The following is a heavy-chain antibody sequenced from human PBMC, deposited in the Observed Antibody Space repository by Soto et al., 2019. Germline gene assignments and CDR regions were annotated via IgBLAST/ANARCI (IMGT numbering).Heavy chain of an antibody. D-gene: IGHD6-13*01. CDR3: ASLGVGQKQQPPKYYYGMDV. Sequence: PGESLKISCKGSGYSFTSYWIGWVRQMPGKGLEWMGIIYPGDSDTRYSPSFQGQVTISADKSISTAYLQWSSLKASDTAMYYFASLGVGQKQQPPKYYYGMDVWGQGTTVTVSS. J-gene: IGHJ6*02. V-gene: IGHV5-51*01. CDR1: GYSFTSYW. CDR2: IYPGDSDT.